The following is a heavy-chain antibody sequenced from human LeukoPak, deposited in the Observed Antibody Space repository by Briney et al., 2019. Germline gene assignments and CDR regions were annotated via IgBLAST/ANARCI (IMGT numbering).Heavy chain of an antibody. D-gene: IGHD3-10*01. J-gene: IGHJ4*02. CDR1: GFTFSSYC. Sequence: GGSLRLSCAASGFTFSSYCMHWVRQAPGKGLEWVAVISYDGSNKYYADSVKGRFTISRDNSKNTLYLQMNSLRAEDTAVYYCARSEGVLGYGSGSYKLWGQGTLVTVSS. CDR2: ISYDGSNK. V-gene: IGHV3-30*03. CDR3: ARSEGVLGYGSGSYKL.